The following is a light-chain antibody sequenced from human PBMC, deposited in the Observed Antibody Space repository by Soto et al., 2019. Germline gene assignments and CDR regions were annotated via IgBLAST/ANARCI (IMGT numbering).Light chain of an antibody. CDR3: QQYDSLPRT. CDR2: DAS. J-gene: IGKJ1*01. V-gene: IGKV1-5*01. Sequence: DIQMTLSPSTLSASVGDRVTITCRASQSISSWLAWYQQKPGKAPKLLIYDASSLQSGVPSRFSGSGSGTDFTFTISSLQPEDIATYCCQQYDSLPRTFGQGTKVDIK. CDR1: QSISSW.